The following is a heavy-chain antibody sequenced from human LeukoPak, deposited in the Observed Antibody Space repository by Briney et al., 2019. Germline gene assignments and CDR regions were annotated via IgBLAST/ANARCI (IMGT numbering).Heavy chain of an antibody. J-gene: IGHJ4*02. CDR3: SRLRSNSWSSYYFDY. CDR2: ISYTGRT. V-gene: IGHV4-59*11. Sequence: PSETLSLTCAVSGGSISSHYWSWIRQPPGKGLEWIGYISYTGRTNYNPSLKSRVTISGDPSNNQFSLRLSSLTAADTAVYYCSRLRSNSWSSYYFDYWGPGAQVAVSP. D-gene: IGHD6-13*01. CDR1: GGSISSHY.